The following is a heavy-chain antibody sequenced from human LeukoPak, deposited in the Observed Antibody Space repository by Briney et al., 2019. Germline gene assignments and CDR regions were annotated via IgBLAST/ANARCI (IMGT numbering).Heavy chain of an antibody. D-gene: IGHD2-21*01. CDR1: GFSLSSYA. V-gene: IGHV3-23*01. J-gene: IGHJ4*02. Sequence: GGSLRLSCAASGFSLSSYAMSWVRQAPGKGLEWVSAISSTDAGTYHADSVRGRFTISRDGSKNTLYLQMNSLRAEDAAVYYCAKAPVTSCRGAYCYPFDYWGQGTLVTVSS. CDR2: ISSTDAGT. CDR3: AKAPVTSCRGAYCYPFDY.